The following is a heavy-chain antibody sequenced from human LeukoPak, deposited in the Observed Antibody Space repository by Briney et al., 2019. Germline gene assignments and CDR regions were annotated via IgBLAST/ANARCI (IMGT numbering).Heavy chain of an antibody. CDR3: ARSPVVAVAGTADY. Sequence: ASVKVSCKASGYTFTGYYMHWVRQAPGQGLEWMGWINPNSGGTNYAQKFQGRVTMTRDTSISTAYMELSGLRSDNTAVYYCARSPVVAVAGTADYWGQGTLVTVSS. D-gene: IGHD6-19*01. CDR1: GYTFTGYY. CDR2: INPNSGGT. J-gene: IGHJ4*02. V-gene: IGHV1-2*02.